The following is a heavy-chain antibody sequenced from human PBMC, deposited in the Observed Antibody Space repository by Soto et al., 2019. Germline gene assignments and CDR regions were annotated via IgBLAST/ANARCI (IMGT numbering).Heavy chain of an antibody. D-gene: IGHD2-15*01. CDR3: ARGDREDIAVVIGVRPGEYGVDV. CDR2: ISHDGSNK. V-gene: IGHV3-30-3*01. Sequence: HPWGSPRLSCAASGVTVRSYAMDGVRQEPGKGLECVAVISHDGSNKFYRDYVKGRFTISRDNSKNTLYLQINSLRYEDTAVYYCARGDREDIAVVIGVRPGEYGVDVWGQGTTVTAP. J-gene: IGHJ6*02. CDR1: GVTVRSYA.